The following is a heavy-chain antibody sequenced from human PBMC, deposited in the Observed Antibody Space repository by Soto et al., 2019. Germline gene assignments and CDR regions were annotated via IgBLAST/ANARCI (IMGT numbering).Heavy chain of an antibody. CDR2: ISGSGGST. CDR1: GFTFTSYA. CDR3: AKSFGIAAAGLGAFDI. Sequence: GESLKISCSASGFTFTSYAMSWVRQAPGKGLEWVSGISGSGGSTYYADSVKGRFTISRDNSKNTLYLQMNSLRAEDTAVYYCAKSFGIAAAGLGAFDIWGQGTMVTVSS. D-gene: IGHD6-13*01. V-gene: IGHV3-23*01. J-gene: IGHJ3*02.